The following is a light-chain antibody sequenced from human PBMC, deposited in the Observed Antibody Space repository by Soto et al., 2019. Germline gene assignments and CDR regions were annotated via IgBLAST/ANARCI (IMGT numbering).Light chain of an antibody. CDR1: SSDVGGYEY. J-gene: IGLJ3*02. CDR2: EVI. CDR3: CAYAGSGTVV. Sequence: QSALTQPPSASGSPGQSVTISCTGSSSDVGGYEYVSWYQQHPGKAPKLIIYEVIKRPSGVSNRFSGSKSGNTASLTISGLQAEDEADYYCCAYAGSGTVVFGGGTKLTVL. V-gene: IGLV2-23*02.